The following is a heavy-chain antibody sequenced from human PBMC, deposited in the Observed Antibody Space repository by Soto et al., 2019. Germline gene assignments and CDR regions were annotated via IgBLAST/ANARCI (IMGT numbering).Heavy chain of an antibody. CDR1: GYIFTNYW. J-gene: IGHJ3*02. CDR2: IYPGDSDT. CDR3: ARLDDGFDI. V-gene: IGHV5-51*01. D-gene: IGHD1-1*01. Sequence: PGESMKISCKGSGYIFTNYWIGWVRQMPGKGLEWMGIIYPGDSDTRNSPSFQGQVTFSADKSITTAYLQWSSLKASDTAIYYCARLDDGFDIWGQGTMVTVSS.